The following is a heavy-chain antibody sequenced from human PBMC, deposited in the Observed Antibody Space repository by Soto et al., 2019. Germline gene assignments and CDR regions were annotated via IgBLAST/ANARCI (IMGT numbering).Heavy chain of an antibody. CDR1: GFSFGSHA. CDR2: ISGSGGTT. V-gene: IGHV3-23*01. J-gene: IGHJ4*02. Sequence: VGSLRLSCTVSGFSFGSHAMSWVRQAPGKGLECVSGISGSGGTTFYADSVKGRFTISRDNSKKTLYLQMDSLRAEDTAIYYCAKTPYDFWSSGQYLFDHWGQGTLVTVSS. D-gene: IGHD3-3*01. CDR3: AKTPYDFWSSGQYLFDH.